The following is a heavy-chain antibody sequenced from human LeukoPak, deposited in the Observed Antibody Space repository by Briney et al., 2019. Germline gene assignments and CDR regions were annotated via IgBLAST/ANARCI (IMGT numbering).Heavy chain of an antibody. CDR2: IYYSGST. CDR3: ASSQYYYDSSGYSAFDY. D-gene: IGHD3-22*01. J-gene: IGHJ4*02. Sequence: PSETLSLTCTVPVGSISSYYWSWLRQPPGKGLEWIGYIYYSGSTNYNPSLKSRVTISVDTSKNQFSLKLSSVTAADTAVYYCASSQYYYDSSGYSAFDYWGQGTLVTVSS. CDR1: VGSISSYY. V-gene: IGHV4-59*01.